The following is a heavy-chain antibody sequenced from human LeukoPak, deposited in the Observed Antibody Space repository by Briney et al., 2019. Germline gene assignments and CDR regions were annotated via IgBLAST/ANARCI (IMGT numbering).Heavy chain of an antibody. CDR1: GFTFSNYA. Sequence: GTSLRLSCAASGFTFSNYAMHWVRQAPGKGLEWVAVISYDGRNKYYADSVKGRFTASRDSSKNTLYLQMNSLRAEDTAVYYCAEDGAAAGTAHYGMDVWGQGTTVTVSS. J-gene: IGHJ6*02. CDR3: AEDGAAAGTAHYGMDV. V-gene: IGHV3-30*18. D-gene: IGHD6-13*01. CDR2: ISYDGRNK.